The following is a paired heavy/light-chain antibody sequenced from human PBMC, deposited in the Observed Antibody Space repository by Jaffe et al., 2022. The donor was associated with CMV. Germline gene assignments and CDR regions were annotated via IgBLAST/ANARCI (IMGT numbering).Heavy chain of an antibody. Sequence: EVQLLESGGDLVQPGESLRLSCAASGFTFSTYGMSWVRQAPGKGFEWVSSISGSGGSTYYADSVKGRFTISRDNSKNTLFLQMNSLRAEDTAVYYCAKTGSTWWYVSGMDVWGQGTTVTVSS. V-gene: IGHV3-23*01. J-gene: IGHJ6*02. CDR3: AKTGSTWWYVSGMDV. D-gene: IGHD2-15*01. CDR2: ISGSGGST. CDR1: GFTFSTYG.
Light chain of an antibody. CDR2: KVS. V-gene: IGKV2-30*01. J-gene: IGKJ2*01. CDR3: MQGTHWPPYT. CDR1: QSLVYSDGNTY. Sequence: DVVMTQSPLSLPVTLGQPASISCRSSQSLVYSDGNTYLNWFQQRPGQSPRRLIYKVSNRDSGVPDRFSGSGSGTDFTLTISRVEAEDVGIYYCMQGTHWPPYTFGQGTKLEIK.